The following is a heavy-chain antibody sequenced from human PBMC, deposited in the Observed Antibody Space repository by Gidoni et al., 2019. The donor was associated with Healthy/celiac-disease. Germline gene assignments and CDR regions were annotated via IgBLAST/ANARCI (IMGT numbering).Heavy chain of an antibody. CDR3: ARHSRGYDILTGYYKDPYYFDY. D-gene: IGHD3-9*01. J-gene: IGHJ4*02. Sequence: QLQLQESGPGLVKPSATLSLTCTVSGGSIRSSSYYWGWTRQPPGKGLEWIGSIYYSGSTYYNPSLKSRVTISVDTSKNQFSLKLSSVTAADTAVYYCARHSRGYDILTGYYKDPYYFDYWGQGTLVTVSS. CDR2: IYYSGST. V-gene: IGHV4-39*01. CDR1: GGSIRSSSYY.